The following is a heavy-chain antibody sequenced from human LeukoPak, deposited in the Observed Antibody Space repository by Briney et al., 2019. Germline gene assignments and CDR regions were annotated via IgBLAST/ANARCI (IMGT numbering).Heavy chain of an antibody. V-gene: IGHV5-51*01. D-gene: IGHD3-10*01. Sequence: GESPKISCKGSGYSFTSYWIGWVRQMPGKGLEWMGIIYPGDSDTRYSPSFQGQVTISADKSISTAYPQWSSLKASDTAMYYCARQQGRYYGSGSYYVIDAFDIWGQGTMVTVSS. CDR2: IYPGDSDT. CDR3: ARQQGRYYGSGSYYVIDAFDI. J-gene: IGHJ3*02. CDR1: GYSFTSYW.